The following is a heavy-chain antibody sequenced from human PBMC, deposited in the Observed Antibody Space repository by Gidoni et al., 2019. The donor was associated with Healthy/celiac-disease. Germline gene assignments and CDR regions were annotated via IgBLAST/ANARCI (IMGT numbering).Heavy chain of an antibody. V-gene: IGHV1-46*01. CDR3: ARYPWVGATLYYGMDV. Sequence: QVQLVQSGAEVKKPGASVKVSCKASGYTFTSYYMHWVRQAPGQGREWMGIINPSGGSTSYAQKFQGRVTMTRDTSTSTVYMELSSLRSEDTAVYYCARYPWVGATLYYGMDVWGQGTTVTVSS. CDR1: GYTFTSYY. D-gene: IGHD1-26*01. CDR2: INPSGGST. J-gene: IGHJ6*02.